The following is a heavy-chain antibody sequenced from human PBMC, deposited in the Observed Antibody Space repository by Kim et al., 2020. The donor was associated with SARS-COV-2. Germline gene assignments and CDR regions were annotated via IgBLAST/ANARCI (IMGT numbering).Heavy chain of an antibody. V-gene: IGHV3-30*18. CDR3: AKDPVTTLGWYFDL. Sequence: GGSLRLSCAASGFTFSSYGMHWVRQAPGKGLEWVAVISYDGSNKYYADSVKGRFTISRDNSKNTLYLQMNSLRAEDTAVYYCAKDPVTTLGWYFDLWGRG. J-gene: IGHJ2*01. D-gene: IGHD4-17*01. CDR2: ISYDGSNK. CDR1: GFTFSSYG.